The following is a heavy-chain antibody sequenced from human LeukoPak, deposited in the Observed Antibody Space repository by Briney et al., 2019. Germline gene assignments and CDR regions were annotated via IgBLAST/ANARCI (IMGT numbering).Heavy chain of an antibody. Sequence: GESLKISCKDSGYSFTNYWIGWVRQMPGKGLEWMGIIYPGDSDTRYSPSFQGQVTISADKSISTAYLQWSSLKASDTAMYYCARRGRYCSSTSCYIDIWGQGTMVTVSS. V-gene: IGHV5-51*01. CDR3: ARRGRYCSSTSCYIDI. J-gene: IGHJ3*02. CDR2: IYPGDSDT. CDR1: GYSFTNYW. D-gene: IGHD2-2*02.